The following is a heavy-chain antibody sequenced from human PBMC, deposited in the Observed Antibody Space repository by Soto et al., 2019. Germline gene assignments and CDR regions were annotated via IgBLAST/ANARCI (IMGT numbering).Heavy chain of an antibody. CDR2: INRDSTVI. D-gene: IGHD3-16*01. CDR1: GFIFSNAW. V-gene: IGHV3-48*01. Sequence: GGSLRLSCAASGFIFSNAWINWVRQVPGKGLEWVSSINRDSTVIKYADSVKGRFTISRDNARNSLSLQMNSLRAEDTAVYYCLNGDYYVGPGTLVTVSS. J-gene: IGHJ4*02. CDR3: LNGDYY.